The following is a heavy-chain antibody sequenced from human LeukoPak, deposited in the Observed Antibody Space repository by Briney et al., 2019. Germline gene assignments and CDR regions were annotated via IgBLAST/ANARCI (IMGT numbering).Heavy chain of an antibody. V-gene: IGHV4-59*01. CDR1: GGSISSYY. CDR3: ARTTEGGYTYGYFYYYYMDV. CDR2: IYYSGST. J-gene: IGHJ6*03. D-gene: IGHD5-18*01. Sequence: SETLSLTCTVSGGSISSYYWSWIRQPPGKGLEWIGYIYYSGSTNYNPSLKGRVTISVDTSKNQFSLKLSSVTAADTAVYYCARTTEGGYTYGYFYYYYMDVWGKGTTVTISS.